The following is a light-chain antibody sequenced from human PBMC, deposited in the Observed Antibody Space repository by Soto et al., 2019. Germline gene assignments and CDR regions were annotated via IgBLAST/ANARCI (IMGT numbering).Light chain of an antibody. Sequence: IVMTQSPATLSVSPGERATLSCRASQSVSSNLAWYQQKPGQAPRLLIYGASTRATGIPDRFSGSGSGTEFTLTISSLQSEDFAVYHCQQYNNWPPFFGQRTKLEIK. V-gene: IGKV3-15*01. CDR3: QQYNNWPPF. J-gene: IGKJ2*01. CDR1: QSVSSN. CDR2: GAS.